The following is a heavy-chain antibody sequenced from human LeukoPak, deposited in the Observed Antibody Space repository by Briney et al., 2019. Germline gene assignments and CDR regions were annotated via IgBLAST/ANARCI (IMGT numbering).Heavy chain of an antibody. Sequence: ASVKVSCKASGYTLTSYGISWVRQAPGQGLEWMGWISANDGNTDYPQKLQGRVTMTTDTSTSTAYMELRSLRSDDTAVYYCARESHATREDYWGQGTLVTVSS. CDR3: ARESHATREDY. J-gene: IGHJ4*02. CDR2: ISANDGNT. V-gene: IGHV1-18*01. D-gene: IGHD1-26*01. CDR1: GYTLTSYG.